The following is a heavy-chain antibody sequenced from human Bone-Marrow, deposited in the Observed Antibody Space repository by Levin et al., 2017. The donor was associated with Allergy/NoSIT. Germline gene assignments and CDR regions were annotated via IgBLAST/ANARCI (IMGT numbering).Heavy chain of an antibody. V-gene: IGHV3-7*01. CDR2: IKQDGSEK. D-gene: IGHD2-15*01. CDR3: ARVPVAEGYYFDY. Sequence: PGGSLRLSCAASGFTFSSYWMSWVRQAPGKGLEWVANIKQDGSEKYYVDSVKGRFTISRDNAKNSLYLQMNSLRAEDTAVYYCARVPVAEGYYFDYWGQGTLVTVSS. J-gene: IGHJ4*02. CDR1: GFTFSSYW.